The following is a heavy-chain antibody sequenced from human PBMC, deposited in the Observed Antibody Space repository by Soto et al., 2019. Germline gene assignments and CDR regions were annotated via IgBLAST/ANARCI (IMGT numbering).Heavy chain of an antibody. Sequence: PGGSLRLSCAASGFTFSSYAMSWVRQAPGKGLEWVSAISGSGGSTYYADSVKGRFTISRDNSKNTLYLQMNRLRAKDTAVYYCAKGVDSNSGQSYFDYWGQGTLVTVSS. D-gene: IGHD1-26*01. V-gene: IGHV3-23*01. CDR2: ISGSGGST. CDR1: GFTFSSYA. J-gene: IGHJ4*02. CDR3: AKGVDSNSGQSYFDY.